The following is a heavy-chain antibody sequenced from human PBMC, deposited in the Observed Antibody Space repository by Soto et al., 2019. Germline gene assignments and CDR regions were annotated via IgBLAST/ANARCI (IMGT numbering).Heavy chain of an antibody. Sequence: ASVKVSCKVSGYTLTELSMHWVRQAPGQGLEWMGIINPSGGSTSYAQKFQGRVTMTRDTSTSTVYMELSSLRSEDTAVYYCARDDDYGGKHGFDYWGQGTLVTVSS. CDR2: INPSGGST. D-gene: IGHD4-17*01. CDR1: GYTLTELS. V-gene: IGHV1-46*01. J-gene: IGHJ4*02. CDR3: ARDDDYGGKHGFDY.